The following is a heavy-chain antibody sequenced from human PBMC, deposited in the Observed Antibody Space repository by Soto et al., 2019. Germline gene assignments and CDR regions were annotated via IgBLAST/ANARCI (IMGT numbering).Heavy chain of an antibody. CDR2: IYSGGST. D-gene: IGHD1-26*01. V-gene: IGHV3-53*01. CDR3: ARGYPTWENGLGV. J-gene: IGHJ6*02. Sequence: SRISHAPGKGLEWVSVIYSGGSTYYTDSVKGRFTISRDNSKNTLYLQMNSLRAEDTSVYYCARGYPTWENGLGVRAQGTMGT.